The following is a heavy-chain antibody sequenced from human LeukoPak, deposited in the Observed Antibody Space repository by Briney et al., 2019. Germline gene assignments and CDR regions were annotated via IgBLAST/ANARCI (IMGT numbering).Heavy chain of an antibody. V-gene: IGHV3-11*04. CDR2: IGDSGTTI. CDR3: AGQYCSDTSCHLDY. J-gene: IGHJ4*02. Sequence: GGSLRLSCAASGFIFSDYYMSWIRQAQGRGLEWVSYIGDSGTTIFYADSVKGRFTISWDNAKNSLYLQMNSLRAEDTAVYYCAGQYCSDTSCHLDYWGQGTLVTVSS. D-gene: IGHD2-2*01. CDR1: GFIFSDYY.